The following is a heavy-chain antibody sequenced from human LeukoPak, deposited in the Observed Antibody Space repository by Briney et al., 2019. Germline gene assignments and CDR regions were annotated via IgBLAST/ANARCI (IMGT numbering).Heavy chain of an antibody. CDR1: GGSISSYY. CDR3: ARERLNAFDI. CDR2: IYHSGST. J-gene: IGHJ3*02. V-gene: IGHV4-38-2*02. Sequence: SETLSLTCTVSGGSISSYYWGWIRQPPGKGLEWIGSIYHSGSTYYNPSLKSRVTVSVDTSKNQFSLKLSSVTAADTAVYYCARERLNAFDIWGQGTMVTVSS.